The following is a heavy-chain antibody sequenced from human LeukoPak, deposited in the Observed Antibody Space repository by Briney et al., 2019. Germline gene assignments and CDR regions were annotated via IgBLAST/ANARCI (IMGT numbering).Heavy chain of an antibody. Sequence: SGGSLRLSCAASGFTFSSYWMSWVRQAPGKGLEWVANIKQDGREKYYVDSVKGRFTISRDNTKNSLYVQMNSLRAEDTAVYYCARVEDYDILTGFDYWGQGILVTVSS. D-gene: IGHD3-9*01. CDR2: IKQDGREK. J-gene: IGHJ4*02. V-gene: IGHV3-7*01. CDR1: GFTFSSYW. CDR3: ARVEDYDILTGFDY.